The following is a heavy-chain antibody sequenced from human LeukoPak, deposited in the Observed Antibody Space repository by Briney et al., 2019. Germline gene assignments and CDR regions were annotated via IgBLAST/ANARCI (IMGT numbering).Heavy chain of an antibody. D-gene: IGHD1-1*01. CDR1: GFTSTNFV. CDR2: IGTATYT. J-gene: IGHJ3*02. V-gene: IGHV3-13*01. Sequence: PGESLRLSCAHSGFTSTNFVLHWVRQAPGKGLDWVYSIGTATYTYYAGSVKGRFTISRENAKNSLYLQMNSLRAGDTAVYYCARRGTRTGFFDIWGQGTVVAVSS. CDR3: ARRGTRTGFFDI.